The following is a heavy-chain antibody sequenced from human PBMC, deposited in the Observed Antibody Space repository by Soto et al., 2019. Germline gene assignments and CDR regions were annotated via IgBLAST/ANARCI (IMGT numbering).Heavy chain of an antibody. D-gene: IGHD6-13*01. V-gene: IGHV4-39*01. CDR3: ARETAGGNWFDP. CDR1: GGSIRSSSYY. CDR2: IYYSGNT. J-gene: IGHJ5*02. Sequence: PSETLSLTCTASGGSIRSSSYYWAWIRQPPGKGLEWIGTIYYSGNTYYNPSLKSRVTISVDTSKNQFSVKLSSVTAADTAVYYCARETAGGNWFDPWGQGTPVTVSS.